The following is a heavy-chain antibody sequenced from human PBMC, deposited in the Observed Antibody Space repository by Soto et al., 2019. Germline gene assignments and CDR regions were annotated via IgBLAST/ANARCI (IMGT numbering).Heavy chain of an antibody. CDR3: ARGVSAGVDY. V-gene: IGHV1-8*01. CDR1: GYSFTSLD. CDR2: VQPSTGRT. J-gene: IGHJ4*02. D-gene: IGHD1-26*01. Sequence: ASVKVSCKASGYSFTSLDINWVRQTAGQGLEWMGWVQPSTGRTGYAQKFQGRVTMTRDTSINTAYMELTTLTSDDTAFYYCARGVSAGVDYWGQGTLVTVSS.